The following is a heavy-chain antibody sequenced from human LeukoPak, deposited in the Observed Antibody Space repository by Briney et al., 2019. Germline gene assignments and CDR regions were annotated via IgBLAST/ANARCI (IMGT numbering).Heavy chain of an antibody. V-gene: IGHV4-59*12. Sequence: SETLSLTCTVSGGSISDYYWTWLRQPPGRGLEWIGYIYYSGFTNYNPSLKSRVTISLDASKNQFSLKLSSVTAADTAVYYCARAPVYSRVLAYYYYMDVWGKGTTVTVSS. CDR1: GGSISDYY. D-gene: IGHD6-13*01. CDR3: ARAPVYSRVLAYYYYMDV. J-gene: IGHJ6*03. CDR2: IYYSGFT.